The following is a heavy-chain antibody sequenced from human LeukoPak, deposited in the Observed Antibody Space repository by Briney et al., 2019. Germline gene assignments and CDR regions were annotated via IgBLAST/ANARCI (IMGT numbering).Heavy chain of an antibody. D-gene: IGHD5-18*01. J-gene: IGHJ4*02. CDR3: ARRYSYGRHARGSYFDY. CDR1: GGAINRSPYY. CDR2: IHYSGST. Sequence: SETLSLTCTVSGGAINRSPYYWGWIRQPPGKGLEWIGSIHYSGSTYYNPSLKSRVTISVDTSKNQFSLKLTSVTAADTAVYYCARRYSYGRHARGSYFDYWGQGTLVTVSS. V-gene: IGHV4-39*07.